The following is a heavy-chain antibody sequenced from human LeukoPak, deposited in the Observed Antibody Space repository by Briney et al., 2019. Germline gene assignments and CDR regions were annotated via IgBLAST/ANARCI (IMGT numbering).Heavy chain of an antibody. CDR3: SRRTNWFDP. CDR1: GGSISSSSYY. V-gene: IGHV4-39*01. Sequence: PSGTLSLTCPVSGGSISSSSYYWGWIRQPPGKGLEWIGSIYYSGSTYYNPSLKSRVTISVDTSKNQFSLKLSSVTAADTAVYYCSRRTNWFDPWGQGTLVTVSS. J-gene: IGHJ5*02. CDR2: IYYSGST.